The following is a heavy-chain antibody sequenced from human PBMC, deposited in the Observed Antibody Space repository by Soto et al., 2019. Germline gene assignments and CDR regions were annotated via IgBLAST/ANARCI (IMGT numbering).Heavy chain of an antibody. V-gene: IGHV4-30-2*01. D-gene: IGHD3-22*01. CDR1: GGSLSSSAYS. J-gene: IGHJ3*02. CDR2: IYQSGST. Sequence: LSLTCAVSGGSLSSSAYSWRWIRQPPGKGLEWIGFIYQSGSTYYNPSLKSRVTMSLDRPKNQFSLKLSSVTAADTAVYYCARELLFYDSDGFSWDDAFDIWGQGTMVTVSS. CDR3: ARELLFYDSDGFSWDDAFDI.